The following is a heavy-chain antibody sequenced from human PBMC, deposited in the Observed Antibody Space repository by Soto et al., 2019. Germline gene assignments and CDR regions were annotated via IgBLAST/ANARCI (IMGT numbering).Heavy chain of an antibody. V-gene: IGHV1-8*01. CDR1: GYPFTAFD. CDR2: MNPSSGDS. CDR3: VRQPGGVATPGDDY. Sequence: QVQLVQSGAEVKKPGASVKVSCEASGYPFTAFDINWVRQAAGQGLEWMGWMNPSSGDSAFAQRFQDRITMTWTTSISTAYMELSRLTSDDTAVYYCVRQPGGVATPGDDYWGQGTLVTVSS. D-gene: IGHD2-15*01. J-gene: IGHJ4*02.